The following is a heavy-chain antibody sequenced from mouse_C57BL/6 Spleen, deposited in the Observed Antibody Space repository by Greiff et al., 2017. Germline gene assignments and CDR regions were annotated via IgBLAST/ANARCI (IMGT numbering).Heavy chain of an antibody. D-gene: IGHD1-1*01. J-gene: IGHJ4*01. V-gene: IGHV1-82*01. CDR2: ICPGDGDT. CDR1: GYAFSSSW. CDR3: ARGGSSYAMYY. Sequence: VQLQQSGPELVKPGASVKISCKASGYAFSSSWMNWVKQRPGKGLGWIGRICPGDGDTNYNGKFKGKATLTADKSSSTAYMQLSSLTSEDSAVYFCARGGSSYAMYYWGQGTSVTVSS.